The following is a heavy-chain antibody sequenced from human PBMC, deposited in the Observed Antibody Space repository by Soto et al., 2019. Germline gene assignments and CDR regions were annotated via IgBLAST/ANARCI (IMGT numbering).Heavy chain of an antibody. J-gene: IGHJ4*02. V-gene: IGHV1-8*01. CDR1: GYTFTSYD. CDR2: MNPNSGNT. D-gene: IGHD3-3*01. CDR3: ARQGPLDGYYMPYSVDY. Sequence: QVQLVQSGAEVKKPGASVKVSCKASGYTFTSYDINWVRQATGQGLEWMGWMNPNSGNTGYAQKFQGRVTMTRNTSISTAYMELSSLRSEDTAVYYCARQGPLDGYYMPYSVDYWGQGTLVTVSS.